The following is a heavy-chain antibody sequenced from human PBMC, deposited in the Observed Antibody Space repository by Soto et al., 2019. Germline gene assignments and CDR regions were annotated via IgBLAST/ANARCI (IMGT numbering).Heavy chain of an antibody. V-gene: IGHV1-69*01. CDR3: AGDTAQVYSDGDYYYGMDV. Sequence: QVQLVQSGAEVQKPGSSVKVSCKASGGTFSSSASSWVRQAPGQGLEWMGGIIPIFGTANYAQKFQGRVTITADASTSTAYMELRSLRSEDTAVYYFAGDTAQVYSDGDYYYGMDVWGQGTTVTVSS. J-gene: IGHJ6*02. CDR2: IIPIFGTA. CDR1: GGTFSSSA. D-gene: IGHD5-18*01.